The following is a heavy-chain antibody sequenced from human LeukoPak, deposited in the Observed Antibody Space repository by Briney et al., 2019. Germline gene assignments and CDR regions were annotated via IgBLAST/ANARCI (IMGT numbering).Heavy chain of an antibody. D-gene: IGHD1-26*01. CDR2: INPDGTYI. CDR3: SKDLGL. Sequence: PGGSLRLSCAASGLTVSSDWMYWVRQAPGKGPVWVSRINPDGTYIDYADSVKGRFTISRDDAKNTLYLQMNSLRADDTALYYCSKDLGLWGQGTLVTVSS. V-gene: IGHV3-74*01. CDR1: GLTVSSDW. J-gene: IGHJ4*02.